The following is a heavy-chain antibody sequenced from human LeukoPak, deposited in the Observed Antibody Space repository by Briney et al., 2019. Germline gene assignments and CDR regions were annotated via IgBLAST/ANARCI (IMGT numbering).Heavy chain of an antibody. V-gene: IGHV1-18*01. D-gene: IGHD3-10*01. CDR2: ISAYNGNT. Sequence: ASVKASCKASGYTFTSYGISWVRQAPGQGLEWMGWISAYNGNTNYAQKLQGRVTMTTDTSTSTAYMELGSLRSDDTTVYYCARDPTRITMVRGAHFDYWGQGTLVTVSS. CDR1: GYTFTSYG. J-gene: IGHJ4*02. CDR3: ARDPTRITMVRGAHFDY.